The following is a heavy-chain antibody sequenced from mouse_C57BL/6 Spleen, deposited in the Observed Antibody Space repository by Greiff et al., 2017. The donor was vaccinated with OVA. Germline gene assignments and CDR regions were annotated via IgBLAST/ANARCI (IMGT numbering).Heavy chain of an antibody. CDR3: ARSGNYDYAGSWCAY. J-gene: IGHJ3*01. Sequence: QVQLQQSGAELARPGASVKLSCKASGYTFTSYGISWVKQRTGQGLEWIGEIYPRSGNTYYNEKFKGKATLTADKSSSTAYMELRRLTSEGSAVYFCARSGNYDYAGSWCAYWGEGTLVTVSA. CDR1: GYTFTSYG. D-gene: IGHD2-4*01. CDR2: IYPRSGNT. V-gene: IGHV1-81*01.